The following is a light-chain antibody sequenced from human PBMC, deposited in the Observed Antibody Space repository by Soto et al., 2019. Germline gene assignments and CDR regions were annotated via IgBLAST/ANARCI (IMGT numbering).Light chain of an antibody. CDR2: AAS. Sequence: DIQMTPSPSSLSASVGDRVTITCRASQSISSYLNWYQQKPGKAPKLLIYAASSLQSGVPSRFSGSGSGTDFTLTISSLQPEDFATYYCQQSHSTPWTFGQGTKVETK. J-gene: IGKJ1*01. CDR3: QQSHSTPWT. V-gene: IGKV1-39*01. CDR1: QSISSY.